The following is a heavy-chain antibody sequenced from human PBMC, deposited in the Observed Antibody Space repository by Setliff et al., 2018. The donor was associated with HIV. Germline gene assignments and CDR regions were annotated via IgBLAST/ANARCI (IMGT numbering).Heavy chain of an antibody. CDR3: ATARGLSYDSSGYYD. CDR1: GYSFTTYY. J-gene: IGHJ4*02. CDR2: IIPIFGTA. D-gene: IGHD3-22*01. V-gene: IGHV1-69*13. Sequence: SVKVSCKASGYSFTTYYMQWVRQAPGQGLEWMGGIIPIFGTANYAQKFQGRVTITADESTSTAYMEPSSLRSEDTAVYYCATARGLSYDSSGYYDWGQGTLVTVSS.